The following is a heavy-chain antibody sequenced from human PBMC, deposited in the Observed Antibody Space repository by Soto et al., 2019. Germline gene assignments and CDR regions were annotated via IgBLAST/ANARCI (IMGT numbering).Heavy chain of an antibody. V-gene: IGHV3-15*01. J-gene: IGHJ4*02. CDR1: GFTFSNAW. CDR2: IKSKTDGGTT. CDR3: TTGARVVPAAPPWYSDY. Sequence: GGSLRLSCAASGFTFSNAWMSWVRQAPGKGLEWVGRIKSKTDGGTTDYAAPVKGRFTISRDDSKNTLYLQMNSLKTEDTAVYYCTTGARVVPAAPPWYSDYWGQGTLVTVSS. D-gene: IGHD2-2*01.